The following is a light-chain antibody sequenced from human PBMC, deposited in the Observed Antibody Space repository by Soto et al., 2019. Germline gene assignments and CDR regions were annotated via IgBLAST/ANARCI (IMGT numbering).Light chain of an antibody. CDR1: QSVSSSY. V-gene: IGKV3-20*01. CDR3: QQYGSSWGT. Sequence: EIVLTQSPGTLSLSPGERATLSCSASQSVSSSYLAWYQQKPGQAPRLLIYGASSRATGIPDRFSGSGSGTDFTLTISRLEPEDFAVYYCQQYGSSWGTFGQGTKVDIK. CDR2: GAS. J-gene: IGKJ1*01.